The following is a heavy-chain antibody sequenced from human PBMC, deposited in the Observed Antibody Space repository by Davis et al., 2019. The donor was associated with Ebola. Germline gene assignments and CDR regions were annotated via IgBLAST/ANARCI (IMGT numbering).Heavy chain of an antibody. V-gene: IGHV3-11*01. CDR2: ISSSGSTI. D-gene: IGHD6-6*01. CDR1: GFTFSDYY. Sequence: GESLKISCAASGFTFSDYYMSWIRQAPGKGLEWVSYISSSGSTIYYADSVKGRFTISRDNAKNSLYLQMNSLRAEDTAVYYCARGSRRTWQLAYYYYGMDVWGQGTTVTVSS. CDR3: ARGSRRTWQLAYYYYGMDV. J-gene: IGHJ6*02.